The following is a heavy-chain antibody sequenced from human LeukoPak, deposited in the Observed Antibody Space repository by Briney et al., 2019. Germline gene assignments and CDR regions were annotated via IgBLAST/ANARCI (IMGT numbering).Heavy chain of an antibody. CDR3: ARKDMLDY. V-gene: IGHV3-74*01. CDR1: GFTFSSYW. J-gene: IGHJ4*02. Sequence: PGGSLRLSYAASGFTFSSYWMHWVRQAPGKGLVWVSRIKSDGSSTSYAESAKGRFTISRDNAKNTLYLQMNSLRAEDTAVYYCARKDMLDYWGQGTLVTVSS. CDR2: IKSDGSST.